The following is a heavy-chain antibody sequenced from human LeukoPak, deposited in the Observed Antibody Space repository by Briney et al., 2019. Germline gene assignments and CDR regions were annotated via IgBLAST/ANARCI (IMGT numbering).Heavy chain of an antibody. Sequence: GASVKVSCKASGYTFPSYGISWVRQAPGQGLEWMGWISAYNGNTNYAQKLQGRVTMTTDTSTSTAYMELRSLRSDDTAVYYCATMGYGSGSYYNVGSYWGQGTLVTVSS. J-gene: IGHJ4*02. CDR1: GYTFPSYG. CDR3: ATMGYGSGSYYNVGSY. V-gene: IGHV1-18*01. CDR2: ISAYNGNT. D-gene: IGHD3-10*01.